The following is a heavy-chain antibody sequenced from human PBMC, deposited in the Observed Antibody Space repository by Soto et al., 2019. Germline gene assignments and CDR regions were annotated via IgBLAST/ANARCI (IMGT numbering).Heavy chain of an antibody. J-gene: IGHJ5*01. CDR1: GFAFSSYG. Sequence: QAQLVESGGGVVQPGRSLRLSCAASGFAFSSYGMHWVRQAPGTGLEWVAVISYDGSLQHYADSVKGRFTISRDNSKNMVLLQMSSLRAEDTAVYYCVSDRGYGHASVPYSWGHGNLVSVSS. CDR3: VSDRGYGHASVPYS. CDR2: ISYDGSLQ. V-gene: IGHV3-30*03. D-gene: IGHD5-18*01.